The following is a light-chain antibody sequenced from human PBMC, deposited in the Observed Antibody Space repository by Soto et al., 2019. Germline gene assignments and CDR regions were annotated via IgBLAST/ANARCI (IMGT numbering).Light chain of an antibody. J-gene: IGKJ4*01. CDR3: QQSYSTPVT. CDR1: QSISNY. Sequence: DIQMTQSPSSLSASVGDRVTITCRASQSISNYLNWYQQKPGKDPKLLIYAASSLQSGVPSSFSGSGSGTYFTLTISSLQPEDFATYYWQQSYSTPVTFGGGTKVEIE. CDR2: AAS. V-gene: IGKV1-39*01.